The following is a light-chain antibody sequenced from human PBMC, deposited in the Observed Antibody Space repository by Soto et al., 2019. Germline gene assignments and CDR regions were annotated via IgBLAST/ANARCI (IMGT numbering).Light chain of an antibody. Sequence: DIQITQSPSTLSVYVGDRVTITFRSSQTISSWLAWYQQKPGKAPKLLIYKASTLKSGVPSRFSGSGSGTEFTLTISSLQPDDFATYYCQHYNSYSEAFGKGTKVDIK. CDR1: QTISSW. CDR3: QHYNSYSEA. J-gene: IGKJ1*01. V-gene: IGKV1-5*03. CDR2: KAS.